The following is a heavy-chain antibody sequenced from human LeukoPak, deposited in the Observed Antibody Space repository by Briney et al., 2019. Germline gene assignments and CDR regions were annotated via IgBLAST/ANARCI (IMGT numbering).Heavy chain of an antibody. J-gene: IGHJ4*02. D-gene: IGHD6-19*01. CDR3: ARAVAGTYSLNY. V-gene: IGHV1-8*01. CDR2: MNPNSGNT. Sequence: ASVKVSCKASGHTFTSYDINWVRQATGQGLEWMGWMNPNSGNTGYAQKFQGRVTMTRNTSISTAYMELSSLRSEDTAVYYCARAVAGTYSLNYWGQGTLVTVSS. CDR1: GHTFTSYD.